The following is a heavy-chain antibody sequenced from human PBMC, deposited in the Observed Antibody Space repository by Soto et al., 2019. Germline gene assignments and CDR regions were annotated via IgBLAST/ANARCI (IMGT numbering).Heavy chain of an antibody. J-gene: IGHJ5*02. CDR3: XXDPXXQQLVQSRNWFDP. CDR2: IIPIFGTA. V-gene: IGHV1-69*01. D-gene: IGHD6-13*01. CDR1: GGTFSSYA. Sequence: QVQLVQSGAEVKKPGSSVKVSCKASGGTFSSYAISWVRQAPGQGLEWMGGIIPIFGTANYAQKFQGRVTITAXESTSTAYMELSSLRSEDTAVYYCXXDPXXQQLVQSRNWFDPWGQXTXVTVSS.